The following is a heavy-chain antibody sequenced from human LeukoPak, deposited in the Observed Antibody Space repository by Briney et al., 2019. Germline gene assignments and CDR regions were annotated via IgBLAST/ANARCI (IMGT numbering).Heavy chain of an antibody. Sequence: PSETLSLTCTVSGVSISSGGYYWSWIRQHPGKGLEWIGYIYYSGSTYYNPSLKSRLTISLDTSSNQFSLKLNSVTAADTAVYYCAIGPVRDYSNYWGQGTLVTVSS. D-gene: IGHD4-11*01. CDR3: AIGPVRDYSNY. V-gene: IGHV4-31*03. CDR2: IYYSGST. J-gene: IGHJ4*02. CDR1: GVSISSGGYY.